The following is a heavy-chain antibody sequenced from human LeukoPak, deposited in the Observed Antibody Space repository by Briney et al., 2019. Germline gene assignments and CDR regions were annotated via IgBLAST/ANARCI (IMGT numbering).Heavy chain of an antibody. D-gene: IGHD6-19*01. CDR2: IYYSGTT. V-gene: IGHV4-39*07. CDR3: ARAAPTRPSSGWATNYFDY. J-gene: IGHJ4*02. Sequence: SETLSLTCTVSGGLISISTYYWGWIRQPPGKGLEWIGSIYYSGTTHYNPSLKSRVTISVDTSKNQFSLKLSSVTAADTAVYYCARAAPTRPSSGWATNYFDYWGQGTLVTVSS. CDR1: GGLISISTYY.